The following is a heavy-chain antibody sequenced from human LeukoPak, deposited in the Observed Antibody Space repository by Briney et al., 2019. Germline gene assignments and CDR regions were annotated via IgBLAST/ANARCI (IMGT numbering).Heavy chain of an antibody. J-gene: IGHJ6*02. V-gene: IGHV4-34*01. D-gene: IGHD3-3*01. CDR2: INHSGST. CDR1: GGSISSYY. CDR3: ARVGITIFGVVSPRNHYGMDV. Sequence: PSETLSLTCTVSGGSISSYYWSWIRQPPGKGLEWIGEINHSGSTNYNPSLKSRVTISVDTSKNQFSLKLSSVTAADTAVYYCARVGITIFGVVSPRNHYGMDVWGQGTTVTVSS.